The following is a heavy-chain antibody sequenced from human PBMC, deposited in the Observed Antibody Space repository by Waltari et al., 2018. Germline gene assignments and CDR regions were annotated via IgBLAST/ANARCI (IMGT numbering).Heavy chain of an antibody. J-gene: IGHJ6*02. V-gene: IGHV3-33*01. D-gene: IGHD6-13*01. CDR3: AVTTGGYDGMGV. Sequence: QVQLVESGGGVVKPGRSRRLSCAASGFRFSRFGRPWVRRAPGKGVEWVAIIWYDGSEKYYADSVKGRFTISRDNSKNTVDLQMNSLRAEDTAVYYCAVTTGGYDGMGVWGQGTTVTVSS. CDR1: GFRFSRFG. CDR2: IWYDGSEK.